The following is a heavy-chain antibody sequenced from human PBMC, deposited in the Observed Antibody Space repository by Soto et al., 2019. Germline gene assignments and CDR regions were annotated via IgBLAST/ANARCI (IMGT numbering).Heavy chain of an antibody. J-gene: IGHJ6*02. CDR2: ISYDGSNK. Sequence: QVQLVESGGGVVQPGRSLRLSCAASGFTFSSYAMHWVRQAPGKGLEWVAVISYDGSNKYYADSVKGRFTISRDNSKNRLSLKRNGLRAEDTAVYYCGRVGGGGGYYYGMDVWGQGTTVTVSS. D-gene: IGHD3-16*01. CDR1: GFTFSSYA. V-gene: IGHV3-30-3*01. CDR3: GRVGGGGGYYYGMDV.